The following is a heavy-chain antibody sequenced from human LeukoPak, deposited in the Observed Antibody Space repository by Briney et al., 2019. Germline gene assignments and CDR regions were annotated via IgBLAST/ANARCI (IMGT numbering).Heavy chain of an antibody. J-gene: IGHJ4*02. CDR2: IRYDGSNK. Sequence: GGSLRLSCAASGFTFSSYGMHWVRQAPGKGLEWVAFIRYDGSNKYYADSVKGRFTISRDNSKNTLYLQMNSLRAEDTAVYYCAKGRGDYVWGSYRYYFDYWGQGTLVTVSS. D-gene: IGHD3-16*02. V-gene: IGHV3-30*02. CDR3: AKGRGDYVWGSYRYYFDY. CDR1: GFTFSSYG.